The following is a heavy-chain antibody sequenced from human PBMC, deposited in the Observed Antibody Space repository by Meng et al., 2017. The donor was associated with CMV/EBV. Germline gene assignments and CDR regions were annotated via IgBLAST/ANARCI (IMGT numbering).Heavy chain of an antibody. CDR3: ARDLSNWNEGNWFDP. D-gene: IGHD1-1*01. CDR2: IWYDGSNK. CDR1: GFTFSSDG. Sequence: AAGFTFSSDGMHWVRQAPGKGLEWVAVIWYDGSNKYYADSVKGRFTISRDNSKNTLYLQMNSLRAEDTAVYYCARDLSNWNEGNWFDPWGQGTLSPSPQ. V-gene: IGHV3-33*01. J-gene: IGHJ5*02.